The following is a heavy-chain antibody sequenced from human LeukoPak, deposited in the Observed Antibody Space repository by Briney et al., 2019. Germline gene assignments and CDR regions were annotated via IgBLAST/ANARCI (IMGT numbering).Heavy chain of an antibody. V-gene: IGHV3-21*04. Sequence: GGSLRLSCAASGFTFSSYSMNWVRQAPGKGLEWVSSITSSSSYIYYADSVKGRFTISRDNAKNSVYLQMNSLRAEDTALYYCARGSGSSWYFYFDYWGQGTLVTVSS. CDR1: GFTFSSYS. CDR3: ARGSGSSWYFYFDY. J-gene: IGHJ4*02. D-gene: IGHD6-13*01. CDR2: ITSSSSYI.